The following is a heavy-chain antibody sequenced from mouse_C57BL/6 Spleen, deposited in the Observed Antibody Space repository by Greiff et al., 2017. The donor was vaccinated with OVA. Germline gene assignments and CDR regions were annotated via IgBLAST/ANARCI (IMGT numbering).Heavy chain of an antibody. CDR1: GYSFSSYW. V-gene: IGHV1-80*01. CDR2: IYPGDGDT. Sequence: VQLQQSGAELVKPRASVQISCKASGYSFSSYWMNWVTQRPGKGLEWIGQIYPGDGDTNYNGKCKGKATLTADKSSSTAYMQLSSLTSEDSAVYFCARTYYDYDRYYYATGHWAQGTPATVSS. CDR3: ARTYYDYDRYYYATGH. J-gene: IGHJ4*01. D-gene: IGHD2-4*01.